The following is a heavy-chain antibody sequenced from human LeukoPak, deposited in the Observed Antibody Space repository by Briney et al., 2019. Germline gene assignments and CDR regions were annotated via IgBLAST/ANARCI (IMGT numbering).Heavy chain of an antibody. CDR1: GFTFSSYW. CDR3: ARRYCSGGSCYSNGASYFDY. D-gene: IGHD2-15*01. CDR2: IKQDGSEK. J-gene: IGHJ4*02. V-gene: IGHV3-7*01. Sequence: PGGSLRLSCAASGFTFSSYWMSWVRQAPGKGLEWVANIKQDGSEKYCVDSVKGRFTISRDNAKNSLYLQMNSLRAEDTAVYYCARRYCSGGSCYSNGASYFDYWGQGTLVTVSS.